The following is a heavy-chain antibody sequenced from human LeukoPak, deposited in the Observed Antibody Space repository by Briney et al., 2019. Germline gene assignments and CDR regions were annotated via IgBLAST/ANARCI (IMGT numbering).Heavy chain of an antibody. V-gene: IGHV3-15*01. CDR1: GFTFNNAW. Sequence: GGSLRLSCAAPGFTFNNAWMNWVRQAPGKGLQWVGLIRRKADGGTTDYAAPVKGRFTISRAHSKSTWYLQMDSLKTEDTAVYYCTTDPRIGRYFDNWGQGTLVAVSS. CDR3: TTDPRIGRYFDN. D-gene: IGHD1-26*01. CDR2: IRRKADGGTT. J-gene: IGHJ4*02.